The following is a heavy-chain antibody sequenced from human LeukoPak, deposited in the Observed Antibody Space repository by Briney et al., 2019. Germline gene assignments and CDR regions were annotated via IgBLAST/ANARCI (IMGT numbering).Heavy chain of an antibody. Sequence: SGGSLRLSCAASGFTFGDYAMSWVRQAPGKGLEWVGFIRSKAYGGTTEYAASVKGRFTISRDDSKSIAYLQMNSLKTEDTAVYYCTREQTYYDSADYWGQGTLVTVSS. D-gene: IGHD3-22*01. CDR1: GFTFGDYA. CDR3: TREQTYYDSADY. V-gene: IGHV3-49*04. CDR2: IRSKAYGGTT. J-gene: IGHJ4*02.